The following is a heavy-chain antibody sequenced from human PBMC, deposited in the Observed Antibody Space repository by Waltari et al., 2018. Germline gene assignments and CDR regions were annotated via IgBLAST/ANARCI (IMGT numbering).Heavy chain of an antibody. V-gene: IGHV3-53*01. J-gene: IGHJ4*02. CDR1: GFTVSSNY. D-gene: IGHD3-16*01. CDR3: ARESGGRPFDY. CDR2: IHSDGNT. Sequence: EVQLVESGGGLIQPGGSLRLPCAASGFTVSSNYMSWVRQAPGKGLECVLIIHSDGNTYYKDSGKGRFTNSIDNYKNPLYLQMDSLGAEDTAVYYCARESGGRPFDYWGQGILVTVSA.